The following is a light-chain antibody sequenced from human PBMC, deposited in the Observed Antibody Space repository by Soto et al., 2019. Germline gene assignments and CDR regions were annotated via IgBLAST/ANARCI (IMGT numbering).Light chain of an antibody. J-gene: IGLJ1*01. CDR1: SSNIGINT. Sequence: VLTQPPSASCTPGQRVTISCSGSSSNIGINTVNWYQQVPGTAPKLLIYTDNQRPSGVPDRFSGSKSGTSASLAISGLQSEDEADYYCAAWDDSLNGIYVFGTGTKVNVL. CDR3: AAWDDSLNGIYV. V-gene: IGLV1-44*01. CDR2: TDN.